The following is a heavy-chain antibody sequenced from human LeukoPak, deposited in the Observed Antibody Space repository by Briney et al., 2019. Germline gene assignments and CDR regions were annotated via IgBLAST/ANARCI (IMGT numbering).Heavy chain of an antibody. CDR1: GFTFTTYD. V-gene: IGHV3-13*01. CDR2: IGSSGDT. D-gene: IGHD3-16*01. J-gene: IGHJ4*02. Sequence: GESLKISCAASGFTFTTYDFHWVRQPTGKGLEWVSSIGSSGDTFYSGSVKGRFTISRDNAKNSLYLQMNSLRAGDTALYYCVRDLGGPAANWGQGTLVTVSS. CDR3: VRDLGGPAAN.